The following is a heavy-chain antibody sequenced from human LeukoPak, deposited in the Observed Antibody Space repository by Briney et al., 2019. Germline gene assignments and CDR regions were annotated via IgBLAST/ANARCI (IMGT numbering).Heavy chain of an antibody. CDR3: ARAGTTPTGGVYYYYGLDV. D-gene: IGHD1-7*01. CDR2: IYYSGIT. V-gene: IGHV4-59*01. Sequence: SETLSLTCTVSGGSISSSYWSWIRQHPGKGLEWMGYIYYSGITNYNPSLKSRVSISLDASKNQFSLKLYSVTAADTAVYYCARAGTTPTGGVYYYYGLDVWGQGTTVTVSS. CDR1: GGSISSSY. J-gene: IGHJ6*01.